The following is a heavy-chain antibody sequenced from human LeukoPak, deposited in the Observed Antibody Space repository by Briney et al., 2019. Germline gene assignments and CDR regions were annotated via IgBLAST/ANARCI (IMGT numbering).Heavy chain of an antibody. CDR3: ARSPSGREWDPLHFDY. CDR1: GGSISRYY. J-gene: IGHJ4*02. D-gene: IGHD1-26*01. Sequence: SETLSLTCTVAGGSISRYYWNWIRQPPGKGLEWIGYIYYNGSNNYNPSLKTRVTISVHTSRSLFSLRLSSVPAADTAVYYCARSPSGREWDPLHFDYWGQGTPVTVSS. V-gene: IGHV4-59*01. CDR2: IYYNGSN.